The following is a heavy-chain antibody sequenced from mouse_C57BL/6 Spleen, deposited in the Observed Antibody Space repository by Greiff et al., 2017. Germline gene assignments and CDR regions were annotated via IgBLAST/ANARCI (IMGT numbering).Heavy chain of an antibody. Sequence: EVKLVESGPGLVKPSQSLSLPCSVSGYSITSGYYWYWIRQFPGNKLGWMGYRSYDGSNNYNPSLKNRITITRDTSKNQFFLKLNSVTTKDTAAYYGASYYGNYVGFAYWGQGTLVTVSA. CDR1: GYSITSGYY. D-gene: IGHD2-1*01. J-gene: IGHJ3*01. CDR3: ASYYGNYVGFAY. V-gene: IGHV3-6*01. CDR2: RSYDGSN.